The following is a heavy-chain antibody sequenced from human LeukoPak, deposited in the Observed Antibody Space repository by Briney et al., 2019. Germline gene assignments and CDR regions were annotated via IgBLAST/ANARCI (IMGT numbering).Heavy chain of an antibody. Sequence: GGSLRLSCAVSGFTFTDYWMNWVRQAPGKGLEWVASIRQDGSEKTYVDSVKGRFTISRDNTKNSLSLQVNSLRAEDTAVYYCARGGTAAGLYFDLWGQGTLVTVSS. J-gene: IGHJ4*01. D-gene: IGHD6-13*01. CDR3: ARGGTAAGLYFDL. CDR2: IRQDGSEK. V-gene: IGHV3-7*04. CDR1: GFTFTDYW.